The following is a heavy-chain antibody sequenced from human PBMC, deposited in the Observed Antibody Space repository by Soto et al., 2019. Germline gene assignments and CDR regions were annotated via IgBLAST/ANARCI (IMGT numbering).Heavy chain of an antibody. J-gene: IGHJ4*02. Sequence: GASVKVSCKASGGTFSSYAISWVRQAPGQGLEWVGGIIPIFGTANYAQKFQGRVTITADKSTSTAYMELSSLRSEDTAVYYCARDTVGNYFDYWGQGTLVTVSS. V-gene: IGHV1-69*06. CDR1: GGTFSSYA. CDR3: ARDTVGNYFDY. D-gene: IGHD1-26*01. CDR2: IIPIFGTA.